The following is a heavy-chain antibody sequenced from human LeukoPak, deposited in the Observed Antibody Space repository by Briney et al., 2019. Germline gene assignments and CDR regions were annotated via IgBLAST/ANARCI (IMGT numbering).Heavy chain of an antibody. CDR3: ARDSSSYSSSWYLY. J-gene: IGHJ4*02. CDR1: GFTFSSYA. D-gene: IGHD6-13*01. CDR2: ISYDGSNK. V-gene: IGHV3-30-3*01. Sequence: GGSLRLSCAASGFTFSSYAMHWVRQAPGKGLEWVAVISYDGSNKYYADSVKGRFTISRDNSKNTLYLQMNSLRAEDTAVYYCARDSSSYSSSWYLYWGQGTLVTVSS.